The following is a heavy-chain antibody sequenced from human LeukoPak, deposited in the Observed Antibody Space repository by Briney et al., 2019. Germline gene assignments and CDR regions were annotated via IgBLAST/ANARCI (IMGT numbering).Heavy chain of an antibody. CDR1: GFIVRTNY. CDR2: IYSGGNT. Sequence: GGSLRLSCAVSGFIVRTNYMNWVCQAPGKGLEWVSVIYSGGNTYYADSVKGRFTISRDNSKNTLYLQMNSLRVEDTAVYYCASSVYSGSPTKSFDYWGQGTLVTVSS. J-gene: IGHJ4*02. V-gene: IGHV3-53*01. CDR3: ASSVYSGSPTKSFDY. D-gene: IGHD3-10*01.